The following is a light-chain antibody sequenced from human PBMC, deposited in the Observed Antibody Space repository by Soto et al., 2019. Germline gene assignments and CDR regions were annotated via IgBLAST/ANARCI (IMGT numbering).Light chain of an antibody. J-gene: IGKJ5*01. CDR1: QSISIY. V-gene: IGKV3-11*01. CDR3: QQRSNWIT. CDR2: DAS. Sequence: EIVLTQSPATLSLSQGETATLSCRASQSISIYLAWYQQKPGQAPRLLIYDASNRATGIPARFSGSGSGTDFTLTISSLEPEDSAIYHCQQRSNWITFGQGTRLEIK.